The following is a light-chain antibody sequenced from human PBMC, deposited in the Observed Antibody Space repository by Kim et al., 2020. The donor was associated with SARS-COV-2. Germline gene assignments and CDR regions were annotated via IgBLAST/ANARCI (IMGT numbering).Light chain of an antibody. Sequence: DIQMTQSPSSLSASVGDRVTITCRTTQSISSHLNWYQQKPGRAPKLLISAASTLQGGVPSRFSGSGSETDFTLTISSLQPDDFATHFCQQSYITPFTFGPGTKVDIK. CDR2: AAS. CDR1: QSISSH. J-gene: IGKJ3*01. CDR3: QQSYITPFT. V-gene: IGKV1-39*01.